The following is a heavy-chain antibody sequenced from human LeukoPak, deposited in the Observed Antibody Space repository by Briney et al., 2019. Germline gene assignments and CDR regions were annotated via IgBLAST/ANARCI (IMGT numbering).Heavy chain of an antibody. CDR1: GFTFSSYW. CDR2: IKQDGSEK. J-gene: IGHJ6*02. CDR3: ARIQRYCSGGSCYSDYGMDV. V-gene: IGHV3-7*01. Sequence: GGSLRLSCAASGFTFSSYWMSWVRQDPGKGLEWVANIKQDGSEKYYVDSVKGRFTISRDNAKNSLYLQMNSLRAEDTAVYYCARIQRYCSGGSCYSDYGMDVWGQGTTVTVSS. D-gene: IGHD2-15*01.